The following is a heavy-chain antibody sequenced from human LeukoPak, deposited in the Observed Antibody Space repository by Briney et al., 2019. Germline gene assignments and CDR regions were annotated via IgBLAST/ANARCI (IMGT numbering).Heavy chain of an antibody. CDR3: ARWREGSALDY. Sequence: SSETLSLTCTVSGGSISSGGYYWSWIRQPPGKGLEWIGYIYHSGSTYYNPSLKSRVTISVDRSKNQFSLKLSSVTAADTAVYYCARWREGSALDYWGQGTLVTVSS. J-gene: IGHJ4*02. D-gene: IGHD6-19*01. CDR1: GGSISSGGYY. CDR2: IYHSGST. V-gene: IGHV4-30-2*01.